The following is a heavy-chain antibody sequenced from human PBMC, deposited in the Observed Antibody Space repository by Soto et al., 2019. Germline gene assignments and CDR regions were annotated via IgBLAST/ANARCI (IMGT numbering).Heavy chain of an antibody. D-gene: IGHD2-15*01. CDR3: ARQVYTVVPPIDF. V-gene: IGHV3-48*02. CDR1: GFTFSAYS. Sequence: EVQLLESGGGLVQPGGSLRLSCAASGFTFSAYSMNWVHQAPGKGLEWLSYISGDRAYIYYADSVRGRLTISRDNAENSRYPQMDNLRDEDTAVYYCARQVYTVVPPIDFWGQGTLVTVSS. J-gene: IGHJ4*02. CDR2: ISGDRAYI.